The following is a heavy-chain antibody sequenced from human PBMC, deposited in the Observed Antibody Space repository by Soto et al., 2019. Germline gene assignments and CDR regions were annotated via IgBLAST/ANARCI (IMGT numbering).Heavy chain of an antibody. V-gene: IGHV3-23*01. D-gene: IGHD7-27*01. Sequence: EVQLLESGGGLVQPGGSLRLSCAASGFTFGNYAFSWVRQAPGKGLEWVSFISGGGDATYYPDSVKGRFTTSRDNSQNTVYLQMNSLRVEDTAVYYCAKKSLGSITFPALYYFDYWGQGTLVTVSS. J-gene: IGHJ4*02. CDR3: AKKSLGSITFPALYYFDY. CDR1: GFTFGNYA. CDR2: ISGGGDAT.